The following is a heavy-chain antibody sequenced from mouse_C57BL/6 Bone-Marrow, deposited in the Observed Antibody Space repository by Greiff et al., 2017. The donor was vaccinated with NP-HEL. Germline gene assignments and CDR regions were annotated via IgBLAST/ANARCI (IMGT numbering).Heavy chain of an antibody. CDR3: ARGNYGSPRDYFDY. Sequence: QVQLKQPGAELVMPGASVKLSCKASGYTFTSYWMHWVKQRPGQGLEWIGEIDPSDSYTNYNQKFKGKSTLTVDKSSSTAYMQLSSLTSEDSAVYYCARGNYGSPRDYFDYWGQGTTLTVSS. J-gene: IGHJ2*01. V-gene: IGHV1-69*01. D-gene: IGHD1-1*01. CDR1: GYTFTSYW. CDR2: IDPSDSYT.